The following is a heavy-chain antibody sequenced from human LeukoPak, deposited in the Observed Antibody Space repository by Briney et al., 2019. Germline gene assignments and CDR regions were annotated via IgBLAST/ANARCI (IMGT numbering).Heavy chain of an antibody. CDR3: ARDDNGDYVDY. CDR2: IKQDGSEK. D-gene: IGHD4-17*01. J-gene: IGHJ4*02. CDR1: GFTFSTYW. Sequence: GGSLRLSCAASGFTFSTYWMTWVRQAPGKGLEWVASIKQDGSEKYYVDSVKGRFTISRDNAKNSLYLQMNSLRAEDTGIYYCARDDNGDYVDYWGQGALVTVSS. V-gene: IGHV3-7*01.